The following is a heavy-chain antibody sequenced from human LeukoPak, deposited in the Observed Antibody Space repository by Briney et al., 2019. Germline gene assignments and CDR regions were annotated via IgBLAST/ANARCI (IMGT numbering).Heavy chain of an antibody. CDR1: GFIFSDYA. J-gene: IGHJ6*02. V-gene: IGHV3-30*04. CDR2: ILNDGTKK. CDR3: AKARRQTLVRGVIREFNYYYGMDV. D-gene: IGHD3-10*01. Sequence: GGSLRLSCAASGFIFSDYAIHWVRQAPGKGLAWVAVILNDGTKKKHADSVKGRFTISRDKSKNTLYLQMNSLGAEDTAVYYCAKARRQTLVRGVIREFNYYYGMDVWGHGTTVTVSS.